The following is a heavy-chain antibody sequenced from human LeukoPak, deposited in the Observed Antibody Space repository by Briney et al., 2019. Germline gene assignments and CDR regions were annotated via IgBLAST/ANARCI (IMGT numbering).Heavy chain of an antibody. CDR2: IGVTGDT. V-gene: IGHV3-13*04. J-gene: IGHJ3*01. Sequence: GGSLRLSCAASGFTFSGYDMHWVRQPTGKGLEWVSAIGVTGDTYYAGSVKGRFTTSRENAKNSLYLQLSSLRAGDTAVYYCARGFVHAFDLWGQGTMVTVSS. CDR3: ARGFVHAFDL. D-gene: IGHD3-16*02. CDR1: GFTFSGYD.